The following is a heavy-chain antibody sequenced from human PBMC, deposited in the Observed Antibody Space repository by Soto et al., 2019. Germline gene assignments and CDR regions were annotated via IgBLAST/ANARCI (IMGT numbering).Heavy chain of an antibody. CDR3: ARRFRYCSGGTCSTSSDY. J-gene: IGHJ4*02. D-gene: IGHD2-15*01. V-gene: IGHV3-23*01. CDR1: GFTFSSFA. CDR2: ITDSGVST. Sequence: GGSLRLSCVASGFTFSSFAMAWVRQAPGKGLEWVSSITDSGVSTYYADSVKGRFSISRDNSKNTLYLQMNSLRAEDTAVYYCARRFRYCSGGTCSTSSDYWGQGTLVTVSS.